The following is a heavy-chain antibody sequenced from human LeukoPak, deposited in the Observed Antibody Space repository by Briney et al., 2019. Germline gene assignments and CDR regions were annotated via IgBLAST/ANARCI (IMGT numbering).Heavy chain of an antibody. CDR1: GYTSTGYY. CDR3: ARAPDYGDDGNYGMDV. J-gene: IGHJ6*02. V-gene: IGHV1-2*02. CDR2: INLNSGGT. Sequence: ASVKVSCKASGYTSTGYYMHWVRQVPGQGPEWMGWINLNSGGTNYAQKFQGRVTMTRDTSISTAYMELSRLRSDDTAVYYCARAPDYGDDGNYGMDVWGQGTTVTVSS. D-gene: IGHD4-17*01.